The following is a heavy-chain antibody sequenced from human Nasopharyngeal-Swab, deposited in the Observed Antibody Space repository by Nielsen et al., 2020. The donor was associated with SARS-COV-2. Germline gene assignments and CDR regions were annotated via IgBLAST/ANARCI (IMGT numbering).Heavy chain of an antibody. CDR1: GFTFSSYW. CDR3: ARDQDFDWSFDY. Sequence: GGSLRLSCAASGFTFSSYWMHWVRQAPGKGPVWVSRINSDGSSTSYADSVKGRFTISRDNAKNTLYLQMNSLRAEDTAVYYCARDQDFDWSFDYWGQGTLVTVSS. V-gene: IGHV3-74*01. J-gene: IGHJ4*02. D-gene: IGHD3-9*01. CDR2: INSDGSST.